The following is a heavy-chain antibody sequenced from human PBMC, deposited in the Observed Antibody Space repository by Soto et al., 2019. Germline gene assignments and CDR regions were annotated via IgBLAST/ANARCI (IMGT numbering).Heavy chain of an antibody. CDR3: ARRRVTGYSSSWYGVDGMDV. CDR1: GFTFRSYA. CDR2: ISYDGTKK. D-gene: IGHD6-13*01. J-gene: IGHJ6*02. Sequence: QVRLVESGGGVVQPGRSLRLSCAASGFTFRSYAMHWVRQAPGKGLEWGAIISYDGTKKYYADSVKGRFTISRDNDKKPLLLQMNSLRAEDTAVYYCARRRVTGYSSSWYGVDGMDVWGQGSTVTVSS. V-gene: IGHV3-30-3*01.